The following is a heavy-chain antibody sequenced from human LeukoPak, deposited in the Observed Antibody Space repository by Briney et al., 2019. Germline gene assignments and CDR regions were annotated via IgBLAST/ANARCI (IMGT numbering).Heavy chain of an antibody. D-gene: IGHD2-8*01. CDR1: GFTVSSNY. CDR2: IYSGGST. J-gene: IGHJ4*02. Sequence: PGGSLRLSCAASGFTVSSNYRSWIRQAPGKGLEWVAVIYSGGSTYYADSVKGRFTISSDNSKNTLYLQMNSLRAEDTAVYYCARDQIYGAPDYWGEGTLVAVSS. V-gene: IGHV3-53*01. CDR3: ARDQIYGAPDY.